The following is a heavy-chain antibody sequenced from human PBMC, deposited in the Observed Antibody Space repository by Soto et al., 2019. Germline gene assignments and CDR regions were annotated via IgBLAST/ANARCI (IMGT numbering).Heavy chain of an antibody. J-gene: IGHJ6*02. CDR1: GFTFSDYY. CDR3: ARGGLDSYGSSSGGKRHYYYGMDV. D-gene: IGHD6-6*01. Sequence: GGSLRLSCAASGFTFSDYYMSWIRQAPGKGLEWVSYISSSGSTIYYADSVKGRFTISRDNAKNSLYLQMNSLRAEDTAVYYLARGGLDSYGSSSGGKRHYYYGMDVWGRGTTVKVSS. V-gene: IGHV3-11*01. CDR2: ISSSGSTI.